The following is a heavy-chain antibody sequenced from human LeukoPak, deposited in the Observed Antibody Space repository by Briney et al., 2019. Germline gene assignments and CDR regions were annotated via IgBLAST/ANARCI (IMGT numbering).Heavy chain of an antibody. Sequence: SQTLSLTCTVSGDSISSGGYSWSWIRQPPGKGLEWIGYIYHIGYISQSGNIYQNPSLKSRVTISLDTSRNQFSLKLSSVTAADTAVYYCARSPLAFYDSSGYPRVWFDPWGQGTLVTVSS. CDR3: ARSPLAFYDSSGYPRVWFDP. J-gene: IGHJ5*02. CDR2: ISQSGNI. D-gene: IGHD3-22*01. CDR1: GDSISSGGYS. V-gene: IGHV4-30-2*01.